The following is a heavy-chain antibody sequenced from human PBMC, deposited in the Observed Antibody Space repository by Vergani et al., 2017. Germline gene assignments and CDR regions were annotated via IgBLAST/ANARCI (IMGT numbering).Heavy chain of an antibody. J-gene: IGHJ4*02. CDR2: ISGSGGST. Sequence: EVQLLESGGGLVQPGGSLRLPCAASGFTFSSYAMSWVRQAPGQGLEWVSAISGSGGSTYYTDSVKGRFTISRDTSKNTLYLQMNSLRAEDTAVYYCAKDQHATPWSAFDSSGEGFDYWGQGTLVTVSS. CDR3: AKDQHATPWSAFDSSGEGFDY. CDR1: GFTFSSYA. V-gene: IGHV3-23*01. D-gene: IGHD6-19*01.